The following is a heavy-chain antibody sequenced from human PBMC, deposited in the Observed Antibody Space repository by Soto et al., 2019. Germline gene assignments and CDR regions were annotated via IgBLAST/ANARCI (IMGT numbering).Heavy chain of an antibody. J-gene: IGHJ6*02. Sequence: SETLSLTCSVSGGSVSSGSYYWSWIRQPPGKGLEWIGYIYYTGSTNYNPSLKSRVTISVDTSKNQFSLKPSSVTAADTAVYYCARSGGGYCSSTRCYSSYGMDVWGQGTTVTVSS. CDR3: ARSGGGYCSSTRCYSSYGMDV. D-gene: IGHD2-2*01. CDR2: IYYTGST. V-gene: IGHV4-61*01. CDR1: GGSVSSGSYY.